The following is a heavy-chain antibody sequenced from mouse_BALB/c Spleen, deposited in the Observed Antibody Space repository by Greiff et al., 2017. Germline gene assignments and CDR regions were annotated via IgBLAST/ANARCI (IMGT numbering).Heavy chain of an antibody. CDR3: ARVRWLLPYAMDY. V-gene: IGHV5-6-3*01. CDR2: INSNGGST. J-gene: IGHJ4*01. D-gene: IGHD2-3*01. CDR1: GFTFSSYG. Sequence: DVQLQESGGGLVQPGGSLKLSCAASGFTFSSYGMSWVRQTPDKRLELVATINSNGGSTYYPDSVKGRFTISRDNAKNTLYLQMSSLKSEDTAMYYCARVRWLLPYAMDYWGQGTSVTVSS.